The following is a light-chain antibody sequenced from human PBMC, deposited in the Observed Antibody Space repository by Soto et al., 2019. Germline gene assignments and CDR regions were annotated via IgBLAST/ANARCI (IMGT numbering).Light chain of an antibody. J-gene: IGKJ3*01. V-gene: IGKV3-11*01. CDR1: HSVRTF. Sequence: DIVLTQSPATLSLSPGERATLSCRASHSVRTFLFWFQQKPGQAPRLLIYDASNRATGIPARFSGSGSGTDFTLSISSLEPEDFAVYYCQQRSTYPFTFGPGTKVDIK. CDR2: DAS. CDR3: QQRSTYPFT.